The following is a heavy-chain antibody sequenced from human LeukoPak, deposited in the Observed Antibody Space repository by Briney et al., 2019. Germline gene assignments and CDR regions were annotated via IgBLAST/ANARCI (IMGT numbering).Heavy chain of an antibody. Sequence: SETLSLTCTVSGGSISSYYWSRIRQPPGKGLEWIGYIYTSGSTNYNPSLKSRVTISVDTSKNQFSLKLSSVTAADTAVYYCARILAYCGGDCHGAFDIWGQGTMVTVSS. CDR2: IYTSGST. CDR1: GGSISSYY. J-gene: IGHJ3*02. D-gene: IGHD2-21*02. V-gene: IGHV4-4*09. CDR3: ARILAYCGGDCHGAFDI.